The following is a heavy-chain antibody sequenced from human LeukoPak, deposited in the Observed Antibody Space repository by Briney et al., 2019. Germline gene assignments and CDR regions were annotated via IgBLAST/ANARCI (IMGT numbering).Heavy chain of an antibody. CDR3: ANSPYPDRYSGDEYYWYFDL. CDR2: ISGSGGST. D-gene: IGHD5-12*01. V-gene: IGHV3-23*01. CDR1: GFTFSSYA. J-gene: IGHJ2*01. Sequence: GGSLRLSCAASGFTFSSYAMSWVRQAPGKGLEWVSAISGSGGSTYYADSVKGRFTISRDNSKNTLYLQMNSLRAEDTAVYYCANSPYPDRYSGDEYYWYFDLWGRGTLVTVSS.